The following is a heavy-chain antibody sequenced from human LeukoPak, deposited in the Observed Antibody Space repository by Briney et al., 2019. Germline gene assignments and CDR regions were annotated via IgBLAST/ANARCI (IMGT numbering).Heavy chain of an antibody. CDR1: GYTFSDHY. V-gene: IGHV1-2*02. CDR2: INANSGCT. Sequence: GASVKVPCKASGYTFSDHYIHWVRQAPGQGLEWTGWINANSGCTNYAQKFQRRVTMTRDTSISTAYMEVSRLRSDDTAVYYWASEGSDYWGQGTLVTVSS. CDR3: ASEGSDY. J-gene: IGHJ4*02.